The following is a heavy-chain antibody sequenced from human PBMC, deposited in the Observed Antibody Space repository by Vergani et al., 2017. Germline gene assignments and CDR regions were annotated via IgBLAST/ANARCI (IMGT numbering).Heavy chain of an antibody. J-gene: IGHJ5*02. CDR3: ARRAVRWFDP. CDR1: GGSISSYY. CDR2: IYYSGST. Sequence: QVQLVESGPGLVKPSETLSLTCTVSGGSISSYYWSWIRQPPGKGLEWIGYIYYSGSTNYNPSLKSRVTISVDTSKNQFSLKLSSVTAADTAVYYCARRAVRWFDPWGQGTLVTVSS. D-gene: IGHD3-10*02. V-gene: IGHV4-59*01.